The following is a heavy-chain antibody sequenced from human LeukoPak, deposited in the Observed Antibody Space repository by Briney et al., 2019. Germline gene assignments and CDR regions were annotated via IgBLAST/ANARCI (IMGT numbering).Heavy chain of an antibody. CDR2: INPNSGGT. D-gene: IGHD3-3*01. CDR1: GYTFTGYY. CDR3: ARVGAVVRSAYNWFDP. J-gene: IGHJ5*02. V-gene: IGHV1-2*02. Sequence: ASVKVSCKASGYTFTGYYMHWVRQAPGQGLEWMGWINPNSGGTNYAQKFQGRVTITRDTSISTAYMELSRLRSDDTAVYYCARVGAVVRSAYNWFDPWGQGTLVTVSS.